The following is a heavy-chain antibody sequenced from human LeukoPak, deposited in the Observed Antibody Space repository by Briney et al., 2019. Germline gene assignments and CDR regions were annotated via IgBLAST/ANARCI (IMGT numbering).Heavy chain of an antibody. Sequence: PGGSLRLSCAASGFTFSNYGMHWVRQAPGKGLEWVAAIWYDGSNEYYGDSVKGRFTISRDNSKNTLYLQMNSLRAEDTAAYYCARARYGDPHFDFWGQGTLVTVSS. D-gene: IGHD4-17*01. J-gene: IGHJ4*02. CDR3: ARARYGDPHFDF. V-gene: IGHV3-33*01. CDR1: GFTFSNYG. CDR2: IWYDGSNE.